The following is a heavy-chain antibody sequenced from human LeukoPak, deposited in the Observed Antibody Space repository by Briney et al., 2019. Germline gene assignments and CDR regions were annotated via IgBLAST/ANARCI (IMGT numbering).Heavy chain of an antibody. V-gene: IGHV1-2*02. CDR2: INPNSGGT. CDR1: GYTFTGYY. D-gene: IGHD3-10*01. CDR3: ARLRYYGSGSPRGEWYFDL. J-gene: IGHJ2*01. Sequence: ASVKVSCKASGYTFTGYYMHWVRQAPGQGLEWMGWINPNSGGTNYAQKFQGRVTMTRDTSISTAYMELSRLRSDDTAVYYCARLRYYGSGSPRGEWYFDLWGRGTLVTVSS.